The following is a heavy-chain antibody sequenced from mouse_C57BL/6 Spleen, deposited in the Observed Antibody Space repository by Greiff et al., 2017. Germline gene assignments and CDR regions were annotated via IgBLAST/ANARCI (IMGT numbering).Heavy chain of an antibody. J-gene: IGHJ4*01. CDR1: GFTFSDYG. V-gene: IGHV5-17*01. D-gene: IGHD2-4*01. Sequence: EVKLVESGGGLVKPGGSLKLSCAASGFTFSDYGMHWVRQAPEKGLEWVAYISSGGSTIYYADTVKGRFTISRDNAKNTQYLQMTSLRSEDTAMDYCERRDYDEGDYAMDYWGQGTSVTVSS. CDR3: ERRDYDEGDYAMDY. CDR2: ISSGGSTI.